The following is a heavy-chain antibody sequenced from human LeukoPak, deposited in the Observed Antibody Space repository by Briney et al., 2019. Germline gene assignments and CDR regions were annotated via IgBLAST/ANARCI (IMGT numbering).Heavy chain of an antibody. CDR3: TKDLPYTSGWALNY. CDR2: IKSKVNGETT. J-gene: IGHJ4*02. Sequence: GGSLRLSCAASGFPFSNAWMVWVRQAPGKGLEWVGRIKSKVNGETTDYGAPVKGRFTISRDDSKNTLYLQVNSLKTEDTGVYYCTKDLPYTSGWALNYWGQGTLVTVSS. CDR1: GFPFSNAW. D-gene: IGHD6-19*01. V-gene: IGHV3-15*01.